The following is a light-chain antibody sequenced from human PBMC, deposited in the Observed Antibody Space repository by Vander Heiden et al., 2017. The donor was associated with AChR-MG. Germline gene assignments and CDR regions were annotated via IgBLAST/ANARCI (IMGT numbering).Light chain of an antibody. Sequence: HSALTQPASVSGSPGQSITLPCTGTSSDVGGYNYVSWYQQHPGKAPKLMIYDVSNRPSGVSNRFSGSKSGNTASLTISGLQAEDEADYYCSSYTSSSTLVVFGGGTKLTVL. CDR2: DVS. V-gene: IGLV2-14*03. CDR3: SSYTSSSTLVV. CDR1: SSDVGGYNY. J-gene: IGLJ2*01.